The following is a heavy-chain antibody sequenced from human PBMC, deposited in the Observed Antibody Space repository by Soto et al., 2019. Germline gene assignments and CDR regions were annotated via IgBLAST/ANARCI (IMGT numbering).Heavy chain of an antibody. D-gene: IGHD4-17*01. V-gene: IGHV3-23*01. Sequence: LRLFCAACGFTVSSYAMSWVRQAPVKGLEWVSAISGIGGSTYYADSVKGRFTISRDNSKNTLYLQMNSLRAEDTAVYYCAKNDYGTSYYSYGMDVWGQGTTVTVSS. J-gene: IGHJ6*02. CDR3: AKNDYGTSYYSYGMDV. CDR2: ISGIGGST. CDR1: GFTVSSYA.